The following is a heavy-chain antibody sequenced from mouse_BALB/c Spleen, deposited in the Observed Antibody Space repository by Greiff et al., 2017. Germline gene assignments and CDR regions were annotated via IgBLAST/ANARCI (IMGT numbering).Heavy chain of an antibody. V-gene: IGHV8-12*01. CDR3: ARNYGNYAWFAY. Sequence: LKESGPGILQPSQTLSLTCSFSGFSLSTSGMGVSWIRQPSGKGLEWLAHIYWDDDKRYNPSLKSRLTISKDTSSNQVFLKITSVDTADTATYYCARNYGNYAWFAYWGQGTLVTVSA. J-gene: IGHJ3*01. D-gene: IGHD2-1*01. CDR1: GFSLSTSGMG. CDR2: IYWDDDK.